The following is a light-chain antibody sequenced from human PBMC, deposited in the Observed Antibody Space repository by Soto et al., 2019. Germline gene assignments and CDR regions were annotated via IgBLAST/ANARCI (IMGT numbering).Light chain of an antibody. V-gene: IGKV1-33*01. J-gene: IGKJ5*01. CDR3: QQHFNLSPT. CDR1: QDIRNF. CDR2: DAS. Sequence: IQMTQYPSSLSASVGDRVTITCQASQDIRNFLNWYQQKPGKAPKLLISDASSLEAGVPQRFSGSGFGTDFTLAISSLQAEDFATYFCQQHFNLSPTFGPGTRLEVK.